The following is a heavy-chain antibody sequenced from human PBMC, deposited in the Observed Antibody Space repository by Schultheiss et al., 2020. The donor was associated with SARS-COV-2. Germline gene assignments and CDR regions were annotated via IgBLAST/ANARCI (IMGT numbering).Heavy chain of an antibody. V-gene: IGHV3-23*01. CDR1: GFTFSDYY. CDR3: AKGIVGVTYDAFDI. D-gene: IGHD1-26*01. J-gene: IGHJ3*02. CDR2: ISGSGGST. Sequence: GGSLRLSCAASGFTFSDYYMSWIRQAPGKGLEWVSAISGSGGSTYYADSVKGRFTISRDNSKNTLYLQMNSLRAEDTAVYYCAKGIVGVTYDAFDIWGQGTMVTVSS.